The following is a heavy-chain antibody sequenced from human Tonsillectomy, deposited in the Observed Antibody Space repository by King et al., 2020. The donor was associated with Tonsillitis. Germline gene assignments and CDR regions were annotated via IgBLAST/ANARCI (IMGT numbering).Heavy chain of an antibody. D-gene: IGHD3-16*02. CDR1: GGTFSSYV. CDR2: INPIFGTA. CDR3: ARVGGVIDLDAFDI. V-gene: IGHV1-69*05. J-gene: IGHJ3*02. Sequence: LVQSGAEVKKPGSSVKVSCKASGGTFSSYVITWVRQAPGQGLEWMGGINPIFGTAAYAQKLQGRVTMTTDTSTRTAYMEVRSMRSDDTAVYYCARVGGVIDLDAFDIWGQGTMVTVSS.